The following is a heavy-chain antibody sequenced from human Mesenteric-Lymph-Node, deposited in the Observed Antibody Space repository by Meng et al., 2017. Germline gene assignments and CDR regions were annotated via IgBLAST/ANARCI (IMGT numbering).Heavy chain of an antibody. CDR1: GYTLTELS. V-gene: IGHV1-24*01. J-gene: IGHJ4*02. Sequence: IQSGAEVKTPGASVKVSCKFYGYTLTELSMHWVRQAPGKGLEWMGGFDPEDGETIYEQKFQGRVTMTEDTSTDTAYMELSSLRSEDTAVYYCAKVVCSGGSCYYFDYWGQGTLVTVSS. CDR3: AKVVCSGGSCYYFDY. D-gene: IGHD2-15*01. CDR2: FDPEDGET.